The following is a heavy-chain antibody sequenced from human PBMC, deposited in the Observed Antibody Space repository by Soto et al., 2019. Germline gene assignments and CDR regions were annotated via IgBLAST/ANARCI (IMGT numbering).Heavy chain of an antibody. CDR3: ARIPSP. J-gene: IGHJ5*02. D-gene: IGHD2-21*01. CDR1: GGSISSGGYS. CDR2: IYHSGNT. V-gene: IGHV4-30-2*01. Sequence: QLQLQESGSGLVKPSQTLSLTCAVSGGSISSGGYSWSWIRQPPGTRLEWIGDIYHSGNTYYNPSLKSPVTISVDRSTNPFSAKLSSVTEAGRAGYYCARIPSPWVQGTLVTVSS.